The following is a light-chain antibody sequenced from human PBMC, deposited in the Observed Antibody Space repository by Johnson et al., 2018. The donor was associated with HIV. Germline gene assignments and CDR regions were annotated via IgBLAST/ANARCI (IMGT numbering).Light chain of an antibody. J-gene: IGLJ1*01. V-gene: IGLV1-51*01. Sequence: QSVLTQPPSVSAAPGQKVTISCSGSSSNIGINYVSWYQQLPGTAPKLLIYDNNKRPSGIPDRFSGSKSDTSATLGITGLQTGDEAEYYCGTWDTSLSVYVFGTGTKVTVL. CDR3: GTWDTSLSVYV. CDR1: SSNIGINY. CDR2: DNN.